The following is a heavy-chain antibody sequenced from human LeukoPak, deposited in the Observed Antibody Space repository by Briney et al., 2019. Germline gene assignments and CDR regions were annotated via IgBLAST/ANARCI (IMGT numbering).Heavy chain of an antibody. J-gene: IGHJ4*02. CDR2: ISGSASLT. D-gene: IGHD6-13*01. CDR3: AKKRIAAAGKNDFDY. V-gene: IGHV3-23*01. CDR1: GFTFSSYA. Sequence: GGSLRLSCAASGFTFSSYAVSWVRQAPGKGLEWVSLISGSASLTYYADSVKGRFTISRDNSKNTVYLQMNSLRVEDTAVYHCAKKRIAAAGKNDFDYWGQGTLDTVSS.